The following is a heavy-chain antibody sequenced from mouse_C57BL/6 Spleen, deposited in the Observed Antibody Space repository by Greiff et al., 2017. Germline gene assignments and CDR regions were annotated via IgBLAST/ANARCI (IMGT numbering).Heavy chain of an antibody. CDR2: IDPSASST. CDR1: GYTFTSYW. D-gene: IGHD1-1*01. Sequence: QVQLKQPGAELVKPGASVKLSCKASGYTFTSYWMQWVKQRPGQGLEWIGEIDPSASSTNYNQKFKGKATLTVDTSSSTAYMQLSSLTSEDSSVYYCARYYGSWYFDVWGTGTTVTVSS. CDR3: ARYYGSWYFDV. V-gene: IGHV1-50*01. J-gene: IGHJ1*03.